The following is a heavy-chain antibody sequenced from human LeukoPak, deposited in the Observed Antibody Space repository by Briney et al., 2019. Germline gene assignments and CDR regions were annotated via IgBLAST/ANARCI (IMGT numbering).Heavy chain of an antibody. V-gene: IGHV1-2*02. CDR1: GYTFTGYY. CDR2: INPNSGGT. Sequence: GASVKVSCKASGYTFTGYYMHWVRQAPGQGLEWMGWINPNSGGTNYAQKFQGRVTMTRDTSISTAYMELSRLRSDDTAVYYCARSYSSWNYYFDYWGQGTPVTVSS. D-gene: IGHD6-19*01. CDR3: ARSYSSWNYYFDY. J-gene: IGHJ4*02.